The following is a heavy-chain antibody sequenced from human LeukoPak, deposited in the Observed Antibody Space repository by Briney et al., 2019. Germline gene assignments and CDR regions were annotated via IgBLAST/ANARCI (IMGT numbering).Heavy chain of an antibody. CDR2: IKSKTDGGTT. CDR3: TTSSGNWIDY. Sequence: GGSLRLSCAASGFTFSSYAMSWVRQAPGKGLEWVGRIKSKTDGGTTDYAAPVKGRFTISRDDSKNTLYPQMNSLKTEDTAVYYCTTSSGNWIDYWGQGTLVTVSS. J-gene: IGHJ4*02. V-gene: IGHV3-15*01. CDR1: GFTFSSYA. D-gene: IGHD1-1*01.